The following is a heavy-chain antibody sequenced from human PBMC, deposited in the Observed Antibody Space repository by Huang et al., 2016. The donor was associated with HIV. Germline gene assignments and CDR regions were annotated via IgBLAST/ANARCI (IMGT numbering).Heavy chain of an antibody. CDR1: GFTCSSYG. CDR3: AKGGSAAAVLDF. V-gene: IGHV3-30*18. CDR2: ISYDAKTK. J-gene: IGHJ4*02. D-gene: IGHD6-13*01. Sequence: QVQLVELGGGVVQPGRSLSISCSASGFTCSSYGMPWARQSPGNGLEWVSVISYDAKTKYYSDSVKGRFSISRDNSKTTVYLQLNSRRLEDTAVYYCAKGGSAAAVLDFWGQGTLVTVSS.